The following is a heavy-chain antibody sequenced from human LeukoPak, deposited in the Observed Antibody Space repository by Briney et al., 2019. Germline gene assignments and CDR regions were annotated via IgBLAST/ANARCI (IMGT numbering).Heavy chain of an antibody. D-gene: IGHD3-16*02. CDR3: ARAPHDYVWGCYPSY. V-gene: IGHV1-2*02. CDR1: GYTFTGYY. J-gene: IGHJ4*02. Sequence: ASVKVSCKASGYTFTGYYMHWVRQAPGQGLEWMGWINPNSGGTNYAQKFQGRVTMTRDTSISTAYMELSRLRSDDTAVYYCARAPHDYVWGCYPSYWGQGTLVTVSS. CDR2: INPNSGGT.